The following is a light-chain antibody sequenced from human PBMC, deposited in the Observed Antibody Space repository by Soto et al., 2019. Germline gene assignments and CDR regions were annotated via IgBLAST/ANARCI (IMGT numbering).Light chain of an antibody. V-gene: IGLV2-14*01. CDR3: RSNTSSGTYV. CDR1: SSDVGGYNY. J-gene: IGLJ1*01. CDR2: DAS. Sequence: QSVLAQPASVSGSPGQSITISCTGTSSDVGGYNYVSWYQQHPGKAPKVVIYDASNRPSGVSNRFSGSKSGNTASLTISGLQAEDEADYFCRSNTSSGTYVFGTGTKVTVL.